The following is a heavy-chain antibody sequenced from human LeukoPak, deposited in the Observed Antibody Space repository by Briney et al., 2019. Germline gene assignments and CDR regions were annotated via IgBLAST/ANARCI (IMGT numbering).Heavy chain of an antibody. CDR2: IKQDGSEK. CDR1: GFTFSNYW. V-gene: IGHV3-7*01. J-gene: IGHJ6*03. D-gene: IGHD3-10*01. Sequence: GGSLRLSCAASGFTFSNYWMSWVRQAPGKGLEGVANIKQDGSEKYYVDSVKGRFTISRDNAKNSLYLQMNSLRADDTAVYYCARDITQLRGVYCYYYMDVWGKGTTVTVSS. CDR3: ARDITQLRGVYCYYYMDV.